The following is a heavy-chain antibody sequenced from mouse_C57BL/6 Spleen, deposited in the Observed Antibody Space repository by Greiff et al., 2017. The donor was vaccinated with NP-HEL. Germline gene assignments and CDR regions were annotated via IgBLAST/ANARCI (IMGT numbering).Heavy chain of an antibody. CDR3: AIITTDWYFDV. D-gene: IGHD1-1*01. J-gene: IGHJ1*03. CDR1: GYSITSGYY. Sequence: DVKLQESGPGLVKPSQSLSLTCSVTGYSITSGYYWNWIRQFPGNKLEWIGYISYDGSNNYNPSLKNRISITRDTSKNQFFLKLNSVTTEDTATYYCAIITTDWYFDVWGTGTTVTVSS. V-gene: IGHV3-6*01. CDR2: ISYDGSN.